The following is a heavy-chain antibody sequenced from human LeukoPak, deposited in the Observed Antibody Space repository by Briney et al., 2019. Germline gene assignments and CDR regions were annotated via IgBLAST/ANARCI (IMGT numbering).Heavy chain of an antibody. D-gene: IGHD6-13*01. CDR3: ATDLQGSSCLCRFYP. Sequence: SETLSLTCTVSGGSISSYYWSWIRQPAGKGLEWIGCIYNSGSTNYNPSLRSRVTISVDTSKNQFSLKVSSVTAADTAVYFCATDLQGSSCLCRFYPWGQGTLVTVS. CDR1: GGSISSYY. J-gene: IGHJ5*02. CDR2: IYNSGST. V-gene: IGHV4-4*07.